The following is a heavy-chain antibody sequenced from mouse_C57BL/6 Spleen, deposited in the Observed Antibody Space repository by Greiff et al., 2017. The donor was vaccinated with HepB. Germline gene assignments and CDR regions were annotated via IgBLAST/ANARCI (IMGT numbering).Heavy chain of an antibody. CDR1: GYTFTDYE. V-gene: IGHV1-15*01. CDR3: TRLDTMITEYFDY. D-gene: IGHD2-4*01. J-gene: IGHJ2*01. CDR2: IDPETGGT. Sequence: QVQLKQSGAELVRPGASVTLSCKASGYTFTDYEMHWVKQTPVHGLEWIGAIDPETGGTAYNQKFKGKAILTADKSSSTAYMELRSLTSEDSAVYYCTRLDTMITEYFDYWGQGTTLTVSS.